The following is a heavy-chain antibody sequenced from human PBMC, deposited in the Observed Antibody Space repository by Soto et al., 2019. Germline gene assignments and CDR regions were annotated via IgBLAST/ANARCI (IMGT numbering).Heavy chain of an antibody. CDR3: ALSTPPPGWFAP. D-gene: IGHD4-4*01. Sequence: QITLKESGPTLVKSTQTLTLTCTFSGFSLSTSGVGVGWIRQPPGKALEWLALIYWDDDKRYSPSLKSRLTTPKNPTKTRGFLKITTRNPVPTAKFYCALSTPPPGWFAPGGRETRVTVSS. J-gene: IGHJ5*02. CDR2: IYWDDDK. V-gene: IGHV2-5*02. CDR1: GFSLSTSGVG.